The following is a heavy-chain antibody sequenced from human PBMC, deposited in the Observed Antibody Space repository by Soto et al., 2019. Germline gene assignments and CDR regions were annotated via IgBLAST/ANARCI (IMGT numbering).Heavy chain of an antibody. Sequence: QEQLVQSGAEVKKPGSSVKVSCKASGGLFSSYDISWVRQAPGQGLEWMGGIIPVFSTAYYAQKFQGRVTSTADESTNTAYMELSSLRSEDTAMYYCARGGSGYVWFNEFWGQGSLVTVSS. J-gene: IGHJ4*02. D-gene: IGHD3-22*01. CDR3: ARGGSGYVWFNEF. CDR2: IIPVFSTA. V-gene: IGHV1-69*01. CDR1: GGLFSSYD.